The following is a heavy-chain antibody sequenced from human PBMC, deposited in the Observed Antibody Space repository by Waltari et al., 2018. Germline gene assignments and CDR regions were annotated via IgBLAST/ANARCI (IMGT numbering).Heavy chain of an antibody. V-gene: IGHV3-7*01. CDR2: IKRDGSEK. CDR1: GFTFSSYW. D-gene: IGHD4-17*01. J-gene: IGHJ2*01. Sequence: EVQLVESGGGLVQPGGSLRLSCAASGFTFSSYWMSWVRQAPGKGLEWVANIKRDGSEKDYVDSVKGRFTISRDNAKNSLYLRMNSLRAEDTAVYYCARESGDYDWYFDLWGRGTLVTVSS. CDR3: ARESGDYDWYFDL.